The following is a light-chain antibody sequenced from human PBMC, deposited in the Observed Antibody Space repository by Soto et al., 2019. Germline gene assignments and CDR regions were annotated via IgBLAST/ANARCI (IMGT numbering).Light chain of an antibody. CDR2: KAS. J-gene: IGKJ1*01. CDR3: QQYNRWT. CDR1: QSISSW. V-gene: IGKV1-5*03. Sequence: IQMTHSPSTLSASVLYRVTITCRASQSISSWLAWYQQKPGNAPNLLIYKASSLESGVPSRFSGSGSGTEFTLTISSLQPDDFATYYCQQYNRWTFGQGTKVDI.